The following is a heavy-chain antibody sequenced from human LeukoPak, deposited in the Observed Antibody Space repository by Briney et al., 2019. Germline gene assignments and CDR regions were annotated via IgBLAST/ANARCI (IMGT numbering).Heavy chain of an antibody. Sequence: GGSLRLSCAASGFTFSSYAMSWVRQAPGKGLEWVSAISGSGGSTYYADSVKGRFTISRDNSKNTLYLQMNSLRAEDTAVYYCAKPARPRYFDWPHWVRWGQGTLVTVSS. CDR2: ISGSGGST. J-gene: IGHJ4*02. CDR1: GFTFSSYA. D-gene: IGHD3-9*01. CDR3: AKPARPRYFDWPHWVR. V-gene: IGHV3-23*01.